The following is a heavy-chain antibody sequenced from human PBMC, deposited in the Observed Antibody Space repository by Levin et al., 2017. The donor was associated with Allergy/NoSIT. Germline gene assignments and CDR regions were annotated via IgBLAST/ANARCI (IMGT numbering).Heavy chain of an antibody. V-gene: IGHV3-48*01. CDR1: GFTFSSYS. D-gene: IGHD5-12*01. CDR3: ASFGDSGYDYGGALYYFDY. Sequence: GGSLRLSCAASGFTFSSYSMNWVRQAPGKGLEWVSYISSSSSTIYYADSVKGRFTISRDNAKNSLYLQMNSLRAEDTAVYYCASFGDSGYDYGGALYYFDYWGQGTLVTVSS. CDR2: ISSSSSTI. J-gene: IGHJ4*02.